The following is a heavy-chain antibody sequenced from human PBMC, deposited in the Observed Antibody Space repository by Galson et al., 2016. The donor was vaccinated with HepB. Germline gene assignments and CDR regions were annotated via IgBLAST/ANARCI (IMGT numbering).Heavy chain of an antibody. CDR1: GYSFNIYW. V-gene: IGHV5-51*01. CDR3: ARVFWPPHRDRYYYGMDV. D-gene: IGHD3-3*01. J-gene: IGHJ6*02. CDR2: IYPGDSDT. Sequence: QSGAEVKQPGESLKISCKTSGYSFNIYWIAWVRQMPGTGPEWMGIIYPGDSDTRYSPSFQGQVTISADKSIRTAYQQWSSLKASDTAMFYCARVFWPPHRDRYYYGMDVWGQGTTVTVSS.